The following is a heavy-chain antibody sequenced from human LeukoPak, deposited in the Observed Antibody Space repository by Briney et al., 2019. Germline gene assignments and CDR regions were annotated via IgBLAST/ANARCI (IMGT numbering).Heavy chain of an antibody. D-gene: IGHD3-22*01. CDR3: ASSSGYYSPFDD. CDR2: IYHSGST. V-gene: IGHV4-30-2*01. Sequence: PSETLSLTCAVSGGSISSGGYSWSWIRQPPGKGLEWIGYIYHSGSTYYNPSLKSRVTMSVDTSKNQFSLKLSSVTAADTALYYCASSSGYYSPFDDWGQGTLVTVSS. CDR1: GGSISSGGYS. J-gene: IGHJ4*02.